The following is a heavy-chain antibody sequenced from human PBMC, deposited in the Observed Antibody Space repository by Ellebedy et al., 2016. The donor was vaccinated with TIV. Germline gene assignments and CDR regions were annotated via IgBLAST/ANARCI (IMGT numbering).Heavy chain of an antibody. D-gene: IGHD2-15*01. CDR2: INHSGST. CDR1: GGSFSGYY. J-gene: IGHJ4*02. Sequence: MPSETLSLTCAVYGGSFSGYYWSWIRQHPGKGLEWIGEINHSGSTNYNPSLKSRVTISVDTSKNQFSLKLSSVTAEDTAVYYCARVVDLVVAATPPLAWGQGTLVTVSS. CDR3: ARVVDLVVAATPPLA. V-gene: IGHV4-34*01.